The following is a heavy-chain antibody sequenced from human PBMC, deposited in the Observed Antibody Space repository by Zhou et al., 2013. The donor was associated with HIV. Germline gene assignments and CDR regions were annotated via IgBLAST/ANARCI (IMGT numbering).Heavy chain of an antibody. Sequence: QVQLVQSGAEVKKPGASVKIACKASGYRFTGYYMHWVRQAPGVGFEWMGTIDPNGGSTYYAQTILGRISVTRDTSTSTAYMELSSLRSEDTAVYSCARDRYCSRTSCYGPLGGMDVWGQGTTVTVSS. J-gene: IGHJ6*02. CDR3: ARDRYCSRTSCYGPLGGMDV. CDR2: IDPNGGST. CDR1: GYRFTGYY. V-gene: IGHV1-46*01. D-gene: IGHD2-2*01.